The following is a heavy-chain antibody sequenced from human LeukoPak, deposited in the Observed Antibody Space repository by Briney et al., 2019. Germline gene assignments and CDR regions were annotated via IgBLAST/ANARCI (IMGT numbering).Heavy chain of an antibody. Sequence: GGSLRLSSAASGFTVNTYDMHWGRQAPGEGPEWIAYFGISGTIYYADSVRGRLTISRDNAKNSLFLQMNSLRVDDTAIYYCSGYGVYPYWGQGTPVTVSS. V-gene: IGHV3-48*01. CDR3: SGYGVYPY. CDR1: GFTVNTYD. J-gene: IGHJ4*02. D-gene: IGHD4-17*01. CDR2: FGISGTI.